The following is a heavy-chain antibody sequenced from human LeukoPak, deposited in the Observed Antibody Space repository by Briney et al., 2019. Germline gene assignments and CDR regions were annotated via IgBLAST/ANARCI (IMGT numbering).Heavy chain of an antibody. D-gene: IGHD3-3*01. CDR1: GGSISSGGYY. Sequence: SQTLSLTCTVSGGSISSGGYYWSWIRQPPGKGLEWIGYIYHSGSTYYNPSLKSRVTISVDRSKNQFSLKLSSVTAADTTVYYCAREPFGANYFDYWGQGTLVTVSS. CDR3: AREPFGANYFDY. J-gene: IGHJ4*02. CDR2: IYHSGST. V-gene: IGHV4-30-2*01.